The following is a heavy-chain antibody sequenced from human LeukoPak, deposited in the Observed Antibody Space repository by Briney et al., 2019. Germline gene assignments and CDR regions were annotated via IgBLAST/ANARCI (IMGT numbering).Heavy chain of an antibody. J-gene: IGHJ4*02. Sequence: GESLKISCKGTGYDFASFWIAWVRQLPGKGLEYMGIIYAGDSDTRYSPSFQGQVTISVDKSISTAFLHWSSLKASDTAMYYCARRGGIGDLDYWGQGALVTVSS. V-gene: IGHV5-51*01. CDR3: ARRGGIGDLDY. CDR1: GYDFASFW. CDR2: IYAGDSDT. D-gene: IGHD3-10*01.